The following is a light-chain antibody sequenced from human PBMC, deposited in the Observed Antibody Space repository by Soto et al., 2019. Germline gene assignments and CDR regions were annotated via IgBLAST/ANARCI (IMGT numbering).Light chain of an antibody. CDR2: VKSDGSH. CDR3: QAWATGIHI. CDR1: SRHNTNA. J-gene: IGLJ2*01. V-gene: IGLV4-69*01. Sequence: QSVLTQSPSASASLGASVKLTCTLSSRHNTNAIAWHQQQPKKGPRFLMKVKSDGSHFKGDGIPDRFSGSSSGAERYLTISSLQSEDEADYYCQAWATGIHIFGGGTKLTVL.